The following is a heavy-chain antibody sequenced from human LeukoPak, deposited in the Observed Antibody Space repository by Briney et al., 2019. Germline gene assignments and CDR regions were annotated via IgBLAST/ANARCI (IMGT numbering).Heavy chain of an antibody. D-gene: IGHD2-21*01. Sequence: GGSLRLSCAASGFRFDDYAMHWARQAPGKGLEWVAFIRYDGTNEFYADSVKGRFTISRDNSDNTLYLQMNSLRAEDTAVYYCAKGGYNWGGESLLDYWGQGTLVTVSS. CDR3: AKGGYNWGGESLLDY. CDR1: GFRFDDYA. J-gene: IGHJ4*02. V-gene: IGHV3-30*02. CDR2: IRYDGTNE.